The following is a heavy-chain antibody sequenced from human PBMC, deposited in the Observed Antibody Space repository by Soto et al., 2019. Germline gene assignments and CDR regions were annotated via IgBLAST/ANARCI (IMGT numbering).Heavy chain of an antibody. CDR2: ISGSGGST. Sequence: GYLRLSCAASGFTFSSYAMIWVRQAPGKGLEWVSAISGSGGSTYYADSVKGRFTISRDNSKNTLYLQMNSLRAEDTAVYYCAKARDVVVPIWFDPWGQGTLVTVSS. D-gene: IGHD2-2*01. CDR3: AKARDVVVPIWFDP. J-gene: IGHJ5*02. CDR1: GFTFSSYA. V-gene: IGHV3-23*01.